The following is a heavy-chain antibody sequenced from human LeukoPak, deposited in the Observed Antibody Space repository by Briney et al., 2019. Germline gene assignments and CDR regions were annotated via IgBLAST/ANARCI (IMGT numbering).Heavy chain of an antibody. V-gene: IGHV3-30*18. J-gene: IGHJ4*02. CDR3: AKDLYGGWYGSDY. CDR2: ISYDGSNK. D-gene: IGHD6-19*01. Sequence: PGTSLRLSCAASGFTFSNFGLHWVRQAPGKGLEWVSVISYDGSNKYYAASVKGRFTISRDNSKDTLYLQMNSLRAEDTAVYYCAKDLYGGWYGSDYWGQGTLVTVSS. CDR1: GFTFSNFG.